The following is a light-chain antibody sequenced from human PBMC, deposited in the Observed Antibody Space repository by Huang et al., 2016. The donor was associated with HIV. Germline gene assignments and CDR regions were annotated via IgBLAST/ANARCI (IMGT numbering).Light chain of an antibody. CDR3: QQRSDWLS. J-gene: IGKJ4*01. Sequence: IVLTQSPATLSFFPGQRVTLSCRVSQSIGDNLAWYQPKPGQSPKLLIYDASHRATGIPDRFSGGGSGTDFTLTISSLEPEDFAVYYCQQRSDWLSFGGGTRV. CDR1: QSIGDN. V-gene: IGKV3-11*01. CDR2: DAS.